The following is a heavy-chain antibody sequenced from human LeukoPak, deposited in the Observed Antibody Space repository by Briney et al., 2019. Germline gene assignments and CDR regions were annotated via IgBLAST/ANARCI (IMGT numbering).Heavy chain of an antibody. CDR3: ARKDDFWRGYGYQYGLDV. D-gene: IGHD3-3*01. J-gene: IGHJ6*02. CDR2: ISGSGGST. Sequence: GGSPRLSCAASGFTFSSYAMSWVRQAPGKGLEWVSAISGSGGSTYYADSVKGRFTISRDNSKNTLYLQMNSLRAEDTAVYYCARKDDFWRGYGYQYGLDVWGQGTTVTVSS. V-gene: IGHV3-23*01. CDR1: GFTFSSYA.